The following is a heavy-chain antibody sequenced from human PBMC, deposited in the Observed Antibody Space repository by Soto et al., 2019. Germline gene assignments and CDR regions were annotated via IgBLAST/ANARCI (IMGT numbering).Heavy chain of an antibody. V-gene: IGHV4-59*01. CDR1: GVSISSYY. CDR3: ARVTWFGEYPFFDY. J-gene: IGHJ4*02. D-gene: IGHD3-10*01. Sequence: PSETLSLTCTVSGVSISSYYWGWIRQPPGKGLEWIGYIYYSGSTNYNPSLKSRVTISVDTSKNQFSLKLSSVTAADTAVYYCARVTWFGEYPFFDYWGQGTLVTV. CDR2: IYYSGST.